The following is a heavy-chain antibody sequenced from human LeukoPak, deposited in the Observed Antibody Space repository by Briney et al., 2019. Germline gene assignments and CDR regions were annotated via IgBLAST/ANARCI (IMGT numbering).Heavy chain of an antibody. J-gene: IGHJ4*02. V-gene: IGHV3-7*05. CDR2: IKQDGSEK. Sequence: GGSLRLSCAASGFTFSSYWMSWVRQAPGKGREWVANIKQDGSEKYYVDSVKGRFTISRDNAKNSLYLQMNSQRAEDTAVYYCARERGDYSQFDYWGQGTLVTVSS. D-gene: IGHD4-11*01. CDR3: ARERGDYSQFDY. CDR1: GFTFSSYW.